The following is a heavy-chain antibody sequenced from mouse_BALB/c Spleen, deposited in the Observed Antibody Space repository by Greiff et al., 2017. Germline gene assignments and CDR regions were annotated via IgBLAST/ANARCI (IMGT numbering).Heavy chain of an antibody. CDR1: GFTFSSYT. D-gene: IGHD1-1*01. V-gene: IGHV5-9*03. CDR3: ARCYYGSSNFDY. J-gene: IGHJ2*01. Sequence: EVKLMESGGGLVKPGGSLKLSCAASGFTFSSYTMSWVRQTPEKRLEWVATISSGGGNTYYPDSVKGRFTISRDNAKNNLYLQMSSLRSEDTALYYCARCYYGSSNFDYWGQGTTLTVSS. CDR2: ISSGGGNT.